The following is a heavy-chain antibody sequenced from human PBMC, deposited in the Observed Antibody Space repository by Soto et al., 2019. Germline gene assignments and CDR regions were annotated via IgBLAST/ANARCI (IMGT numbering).Heavy chain of an antibody. D-gene: IGHD3-16*01. Sequence: ASVKVSCKGSGYSFRSYDITWVRQAPGQGLEWMGWVHPETGSTGYAQRFQGRVSMTSDTSRNTTYMELSDLRVEDTAIYYCARSGHTFAAVIWGQGMLVTVSS. CDR1: GYSFRSYD. CDR3: ARSGHTFAAVI. CDR2: VHPETGST. J-gene: IGHJ4*02. V-gene: IGHV1-8*02.